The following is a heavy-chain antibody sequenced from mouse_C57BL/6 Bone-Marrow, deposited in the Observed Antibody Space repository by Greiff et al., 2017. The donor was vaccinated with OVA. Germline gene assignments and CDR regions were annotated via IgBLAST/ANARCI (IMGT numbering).Heavy chain of an antibody. Sequence: VQLQQSGAELARPGASVKLSCKASGYTFTSYGISWVKQRTGQGLEWIGEIYPRSGNTYYNEKFKGKATLTADKSSSTAYMELRSLTSEDSAVYFCERNYGSSYGFAYWGQGTLVTVSA. CDR3: ERNYGSSYGFAY. CDR1: GYTFTSYG. CDR2: IYPRSGNT. J-gene: IGHJ3*01. D-gene: IGHD1-1*01. V-gene: IGHV1-81*01.